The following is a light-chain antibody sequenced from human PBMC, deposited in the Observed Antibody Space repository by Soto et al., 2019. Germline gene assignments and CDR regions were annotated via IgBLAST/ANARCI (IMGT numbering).Light chain of an antibody. Sequence: QSLLTQPASVSGSPGQSITISCTGTSSDIGGYNYVSWYQQHPGKAPKLMIYDVSYRPSGVSDRFSGSKSGNTASLTISGLQAEDEADYHCSSFATTTIPVFGGGTQLTVL. CDR3: SSFATTTIPV. J-gene: IGLJ2*01. V-gene: IGLV2-14*01. CDR2: DVS. CDR1: SSDIGGYNY.